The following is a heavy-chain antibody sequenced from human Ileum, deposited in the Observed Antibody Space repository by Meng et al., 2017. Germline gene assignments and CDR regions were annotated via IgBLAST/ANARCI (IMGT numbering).Heavy chain of an antibody. CDR1: GFSFTTNW. D-gene: IGHD3-16*01. J-gene: IGHJ4*02. CDR2: IKEDGSEK. Sequence: GESLKISCAVSGFSFTTNWMTWVRQAPGKGLEWVANIKEDGSEKYYVDSVKGRFTISRDNAKNSLYLQMSSLRAEDTAFYFCVKGRGALWGGFDLWGQGTLVTVSS. CDR3: VKGRGALWGGFDL. V-gene: IGHV3-7*03.